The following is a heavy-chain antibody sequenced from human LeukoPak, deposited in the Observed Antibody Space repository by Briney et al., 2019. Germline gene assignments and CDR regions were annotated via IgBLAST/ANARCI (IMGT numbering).Heavy chain of an antibody. CDR2: IYYTGSA. Sequence: SETLSLTCTVSGGSISSYYWSWIRQPPGKGLEWIGYIYYTGSAKYNPSLKSRVTMSVDRSKNQFSLRLSSVTAADTAVYYCARGGDSSGWYKYWGQGTLVTVSS. CDR3: ARGGDSSGWYKY. J-gene: IGHJ4*02. D-gene: IGHD6-19*01. V-gene: IGHV4-59*01. CDR1: GGSISSYY.